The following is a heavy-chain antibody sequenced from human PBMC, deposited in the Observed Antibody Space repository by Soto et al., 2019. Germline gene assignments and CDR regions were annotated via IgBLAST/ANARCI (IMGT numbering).Heavy chain of an antibody. J-gene: IGHJ4*02. CDR2: ISGSGDST. D-gene: IGHD1-1*01. Sequence: EVQLLESGGGLVQPGGSLRLSCAASGFTFSSYAMSWVRQAPGRGLEWVSVISGSGDSTYYADSVKARFTISGDNSKNTLYLKMNSLRAEDTAVYYCAKRATGTYFDYWGQGTLVTVSS. CDR1: GFTFSSYA. CDR3: AKRATGTYFDY. V-gene: IGHV3-23*01.